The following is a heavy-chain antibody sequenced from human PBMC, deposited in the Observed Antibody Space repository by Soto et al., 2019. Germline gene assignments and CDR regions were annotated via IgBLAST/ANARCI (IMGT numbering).Heavy chain of an antibody. CDR2: INPSGGSK. J-gene: IGHJ6*02. Sequence: QVQLVQSGAEVKKPGASVKVSCKASGYTFTSYYMHWVRQAPGQGLEWMGIINPSGGSKSYAQKFHGRVTMTRDTTTRKVYMELSSLRSEDTAVYYCAREGKGGYSYGFPYYYYYYGMDVWGQGTTVTVSS. CDR3: AREGKGGYSYGFPYYYYYYGMDV. V-gene: IGHV1-46*01. D-gene: IGHD5-18*01. CDR1: GYTFTSYY.